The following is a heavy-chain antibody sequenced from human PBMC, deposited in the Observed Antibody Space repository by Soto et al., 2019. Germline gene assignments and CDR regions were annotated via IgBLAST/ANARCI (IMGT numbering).Heavy chain of an antibody. D-gene: IGHD3-16*01. CDR1: GGSISSYY. V-gene: IGHV4-59*08. CDR2: IYYSGST. CDR3: ARRWGDAFDF. J-gene: IGHJ3*01. Sequence: QVQLQESGPGLVKPSETLSLTCTVSGGSISSYYWSWIRQPPGKGLEWMGYIYYSGSTNYNPSLKSRVTISVDTSKNQFSLKLSSVTPSVTAVYYCARRWGDAFDFWGQGTMVPVSS.